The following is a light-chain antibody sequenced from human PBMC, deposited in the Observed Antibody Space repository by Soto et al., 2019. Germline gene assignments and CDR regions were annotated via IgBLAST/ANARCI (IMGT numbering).Light chain of an antibody. CDR2: AVS. V-gene: IGLV2-14*01. Sequence: QSVLTQPASVSGSPGQSITISCTGTSSDIGGYNYVSWYQQYPGKAPRLLIYAVSNRPSGASDRFSGSKSGNTASLTISGLQAEDEAHYYCCSYGGRILVIFGEGTKLTVL. CDR1: SSDIGGYNY. J-gene: IGLJ2*01. CDR3: CSYGGRILVI.